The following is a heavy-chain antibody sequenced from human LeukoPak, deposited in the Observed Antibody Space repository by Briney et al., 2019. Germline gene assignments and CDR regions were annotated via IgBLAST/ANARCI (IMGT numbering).Heavy chain of an antibody. CDR3: ARGRDAHKGGNY. J-gene: IGHJ4*02. Sequence: SETLSLTCAVYGGSFTDYYLTWIRQPPGKGLEWIGEIHPSGSTNYNPSLKSRVTMSLDTSKNQFSLKLNSVTAADTADYYCARGRDAHKGGNYWGQGTLVTVSS. V-gene: IGHV4-34*01. CDR1: GGSFTDYY. D-gene: IGHD5-24*01. CDR2: IHPSGST.